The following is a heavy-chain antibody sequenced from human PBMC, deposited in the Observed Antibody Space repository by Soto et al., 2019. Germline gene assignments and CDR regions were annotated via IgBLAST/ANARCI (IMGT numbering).Heavy chain of an antibody. D-gene: IGHD3-22*01. J-gene: IGHJ4*02. V-gene: IGHV1-3*01. CDR3: ARDLGVVVMDY. CDR2: INSGNGDT. CDR1: GYTFTTYA. Sequence: ASVKVSCKASGYTFTTYAIHWVRQAPGQGLEWMGWINSGNGDTKYSQKFQGRATVTREKSASTASMELRSLKSEDTAVYYCARDLGVVVMDYWGQGTLVTVSS.